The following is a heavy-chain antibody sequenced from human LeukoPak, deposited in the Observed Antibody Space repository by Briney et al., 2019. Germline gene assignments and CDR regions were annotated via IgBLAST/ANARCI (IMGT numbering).Heavy chain of an antibody. CDR2: INGDGTKT. CDR3: AREGPLDY. CDR1: GFIFSSHL. J-gene: IGHJ4*02. V-gene: IGHV3-74*01. Sequence: GGSLRLSCAASGFIFSSHLMHWVRQTPGKGLVWVSRINGDGTKTDYAGSVKGRFTVSRDNAKNTLFLQMNSLRDDDTAIYYCAREGPLDYWGQGTLVTVSS.